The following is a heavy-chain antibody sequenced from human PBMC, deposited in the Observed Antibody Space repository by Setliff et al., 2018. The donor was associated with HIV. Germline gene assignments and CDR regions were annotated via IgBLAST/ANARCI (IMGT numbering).Heavy chain of an antibody. D-gene: IGHD6-13*01. CDR2: VSDSGSG. Sequence: SETLSLTCIVSGDAISNGLYWGWIRQPPGKGLEWIGTVSDSGSGHYNPPLNSRVTISVDTSKNQLSLKLTSVTAADTGVYYCAREDGDGIAALTSPQEVDYFDYWGQGTLVTVSS. J-gene: IGHJ4*02. CDR1: GDAISNGLY. CDR3: AREDGDGIAALTSPQEVDYFDY. V-gene: IGHV4-38-2*02.